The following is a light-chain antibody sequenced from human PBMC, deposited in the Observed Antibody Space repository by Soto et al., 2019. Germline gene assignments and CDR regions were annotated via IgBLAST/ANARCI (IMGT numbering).Light chain of an antibody. CDR3: LQHNSYTWT. V-gene: IGKV1-17*01. Sequence: DIQITQSPSSLSASVGDRVTITCRASQSIRTYLNWYQQKPGKAAKLLIFHASSLQSGVPTRFSGSGYGTDFTLTISSLQPEDFATYYCLQHNSYTWTFGQGTKVDIK. CDR2: HAS. J-gene: IGKJ1*01. CDR1: QSIRTY.